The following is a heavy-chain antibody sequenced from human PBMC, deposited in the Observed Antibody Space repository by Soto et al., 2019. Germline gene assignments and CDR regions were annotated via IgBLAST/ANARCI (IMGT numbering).Heavy chain of an antibody. Sequence: PGEPLKISCKGSGYTFTNSWIGWVRQMPGKGLEWMGIIYPGDSNIRYSPSFQGQVTISADMSTSTAYLQWSSLKASDTAMYYCAGHAYCASNTCYYYYGLDVWGQGTTVTVSS. J-gene: IGHJ6*02. CDR3: AGHAYCASNTCYYYYGLDV. CDR1: GYTFTNSW. D-gene: IGHD2-2*01. CDR2: IYPGDSNI. V-gene: IGHV5-51*01.